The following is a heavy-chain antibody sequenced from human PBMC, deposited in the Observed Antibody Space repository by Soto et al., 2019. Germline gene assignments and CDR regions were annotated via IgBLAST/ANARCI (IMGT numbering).Heavy chain of an antibody. CDR1: GGSFSGYY. CDR2: INHSGST. D-gene: IGHD1-26*01. Sequence: SETLSLTCAVYGGSFSGYYWSWIRQPPGKGLEWIGEINHSGSTNYNPSLKSRVTISVDTSKNQFSLKLSSVNAADTAVYYCAISESYYREVVYWGQGTLVTVSS. V-gene: IGHV4-34*01. J-gene: IGHJ4*02. CDR3: AISESYYREVVY.